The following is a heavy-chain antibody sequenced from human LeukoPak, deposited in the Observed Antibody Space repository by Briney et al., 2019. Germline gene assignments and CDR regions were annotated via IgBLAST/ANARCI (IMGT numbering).Heavy chain of an antibody. J-gene: IGHJ5*02. CDR1: GVTLSSYA. D-gene: IGHD2-2*02. Sequence: GGSLRLSCAASGVTLSSYAMSWARQAPGKGLEWVSGISSSGSGGNTYYADSVKGRFTISRDNSKDTLYLQMNSLRAEDTAVYYCARSRPATAILAHWGQGTLVTVSS. CDR2: ISSSGSGGNT. V-gene: IGHV3-23*01. CDR3: ARSRPATAILAH.